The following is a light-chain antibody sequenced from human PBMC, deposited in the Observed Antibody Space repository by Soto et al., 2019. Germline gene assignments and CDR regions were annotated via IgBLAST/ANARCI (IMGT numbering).Light chain of an antibody. Sequence: EIVLTQSPGTLSLSPGERATLSCRASQSVSSNYLAWYQQKPGQAPRLLIYGVSSRATGIPDRFSGSGSGTDFTLTINRLEPEDFAVYYCQQYGSSPETFGPGTKVDIK. J-gene: IGKJ3*01. V-gene: IGKV3-20*01. CDR2: GVS. CDR1: QSVSSNY. CDR3: QQYGSSPET.